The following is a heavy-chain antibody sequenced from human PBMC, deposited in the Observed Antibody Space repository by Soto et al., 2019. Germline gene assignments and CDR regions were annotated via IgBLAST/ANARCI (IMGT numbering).Heavy chain of an antibody. CDR3: ATDIRTTFFWARTRGYWYFDL. CDR2: FDPEDGET. CDR1: GYTLTELS. V-gene: IGHV1-24*01. D-gene: IGHD3-3*01. J-gene: IGHJ2*01. Sequence: ASVKVSCKVSGYTLTELSMHWVRQAPGKGLEWMGGFDPEDGETIYAQKFQGRVTMTEDTSTDTAYMELSSLRSEDTAVYYCATDIRTTFFWARTRGYWYFDLWGRGTLVTVSS.